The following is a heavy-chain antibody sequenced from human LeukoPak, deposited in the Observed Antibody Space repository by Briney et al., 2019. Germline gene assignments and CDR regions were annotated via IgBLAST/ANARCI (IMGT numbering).Heavy chain of an antibody. Sequence: PGGSLRLSCAASGFTFSSYAMSWVRQAPGKGLEWVSAISGSGGSTYYADSVKGRFIISRDNAKNALYLQMNSLRAEDTAVYSCARDGIAAAGTDCWGQGTLVTVSS. CDR2: ISGSGGST. CDR3: ARDGIAAAGTDC. V-gene: IGHV3-23*01. D-gene: IGHD6-13*01. CDR1: GFTFSSYA. J-gene: IGHJ4*02.